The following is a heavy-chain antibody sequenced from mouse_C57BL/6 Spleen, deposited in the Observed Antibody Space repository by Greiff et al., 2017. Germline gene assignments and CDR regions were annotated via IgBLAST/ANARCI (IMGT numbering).Heavy chain of an antibody. V-gene: IGHV1-82*01. CDR2: IYPGDVDT. J-gene: IGHJ4*01. CDR1: GYAFRSPW. CDR3: SPKAYGCRDYAMDY. D-gene: IGHD6-5*01. Sequence: VQLLQSGPELVKPGASVKFSCKASGYAFRSPWMNWVKQRPGRGLEWIGRIYPGDVDTNYNGKFKGKATLTADKTSSTAYMQLSSLTAEDSAVYSCSPKAYGCRDYAMDYWGQGTSVTVAS.